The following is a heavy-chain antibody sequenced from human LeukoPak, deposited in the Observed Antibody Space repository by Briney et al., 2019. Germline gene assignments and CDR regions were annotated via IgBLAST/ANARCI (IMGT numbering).Heavy chain of an antibody. V-gene: IGHV4-39*07. J-gene: IGHJ6*03. CDR1: GGSINSSSYY. CDR2: IYYSGST. CDR3: ASEGYDFWSGYYRDYMDV. D-gene: IGHD3-3*01. Sequence: SETLSLTCTVSGGSINSSSYYWGWIRQPPGKGLEWIGSIYYSGSTYYNPSLKSRVTISVDTSKNQFSLKLSPVTAADTAVYYCASEGYDFWSGYYRDYMDVWGKGTTVTVSS.